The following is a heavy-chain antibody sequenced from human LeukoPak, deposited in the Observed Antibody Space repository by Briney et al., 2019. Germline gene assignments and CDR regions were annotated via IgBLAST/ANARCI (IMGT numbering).Heavy chain of an antibody. Sequence: PGGSLRLSCAASGFTFTSNSMIWVRQAPGKGLEWVSTSGTNTYYADSVKGRFTISRDNSKNTLFLQMNSLRAEDTAVYHCARDKWLDYWGQGTLVTVSS. J-gene: IGHJ4*02. V-gene: IGHV3-23*01. CDR1: GFTFTSNS. CDR2: SGTNT. CDR3: ARDKWLDY. D-gene: IGHD5-24*01.